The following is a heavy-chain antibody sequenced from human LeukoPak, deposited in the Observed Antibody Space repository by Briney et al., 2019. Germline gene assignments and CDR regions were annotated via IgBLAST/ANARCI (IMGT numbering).Heavy chain of an antibody. J-gene: IGHJ4*02. V-gene: IGHV5-51*01. D-gene: IGHD5-24*01. CDR2: IYPDDSDI. CDR1: GYSFTSYW. Sequence: GESLKISCKGSGYSFTSYWIGWVRQMPGKGLEWMGIIYPDDSDIRYSPSFQGQVTFSADKSISTAYLQWSSLKALDSAIYYCARRGIRDGYNYADSWGQGTLVTVSS. CDR3: ARRGIRDGYNYADS.